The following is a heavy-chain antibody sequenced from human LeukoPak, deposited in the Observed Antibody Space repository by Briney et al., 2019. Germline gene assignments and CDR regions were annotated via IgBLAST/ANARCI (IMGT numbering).Heavy chain of an antibody. D-gene: IGHD7-27*01. CDR3: ARSPGEGYYYYYYMDV. Sequence: SETLSLTCAVSGASMISNNWWNWFRPSPGKGLEWIGEIYHSGSPNYNPSLKGRVTISVDTSKSQFSLKLSSVTAADTAVYYCARSPGEGYYYYYYMDVWGKGTTVTVSS. CDR1: GASMISNNW. CDR2: IYHSGSP. J-gene: IGHJ6*03. V-gene: IGHV4-4*02.